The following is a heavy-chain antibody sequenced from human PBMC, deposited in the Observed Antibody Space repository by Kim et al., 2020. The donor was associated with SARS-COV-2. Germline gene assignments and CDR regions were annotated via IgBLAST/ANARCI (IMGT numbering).Heavy chain of an antibody. J-gene: IGHJ6*02. D-gene: IGHD4-17*01. CDR2: IDPSDSYT. CDR1: GYSFTSYW. CDR3: ARRFDDYGDYSTSDGMDV. Sequence: GESLKISCKGSGYSFTSYWISWVRQMPGKGLEWMGRIDPSDSYTNYSPSFQGHVTISADKSISTAYLQWSSLKASDTAMYYCARRFDDYGDYSTSDGMDVWGQGTTVTVSS. V-gene: IGHV5-10-1*01.